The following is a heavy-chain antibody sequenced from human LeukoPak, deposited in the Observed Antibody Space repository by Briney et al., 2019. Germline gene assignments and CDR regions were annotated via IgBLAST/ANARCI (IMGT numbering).Heavy chain of an antibody. Sequence: PGGSLRLSCAASGFTFSGSAMHWVRQASGKGLEWVGRIRSKANSYATAYAASVKGRFTISRDDSKNTAYLQMNSLKTEDTAVYYCTLSTAMVMGYYYYYYMDVWGKGTTVTVSS. V-gene: IGHV3-73*01. J-gene: IGHJ6*03. CDR3: TLSTAMVMGYYYYYYMDV. CDR1: GFTFSGSA. D-gene: IGHD5-18*01. CDR2: IRSKANSYAT.